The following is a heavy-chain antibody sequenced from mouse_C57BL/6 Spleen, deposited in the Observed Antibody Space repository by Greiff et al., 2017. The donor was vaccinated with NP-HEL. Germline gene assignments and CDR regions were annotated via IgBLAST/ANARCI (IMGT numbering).Heavy chain of an antibody. D-gene: IGHD2-5*01. Sequence: QVQLQQSGAELVKPGASVKISCKASGYAFSSYWMNWVKQRPGKGLEWIGQIYPGDGDTNYNGKFKGKATLTADKSSSTAYMQLSSLTSEDSAVYFCARWRDSTYYFDYWGQGTTLTVSS. J-gene: IGHJ2*01. CDR1: GYAFSSYW. V-gene: IGHV1-80*01. CDR2: IYPGDGDT. CDR3: ARWRDSTYYFDY.